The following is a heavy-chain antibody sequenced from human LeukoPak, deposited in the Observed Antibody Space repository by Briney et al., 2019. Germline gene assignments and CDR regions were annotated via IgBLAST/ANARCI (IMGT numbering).Heavy chain of an antibody. CDR2: ISRSGDII. Sequence: GGSLRLSCAASGFTFSDYYMSWIRQAPGKGLEWLSYISRSGDIIYYADSVRGRFTISRDNAKSSLFLQMNTLRAEDTAVYYCAKDLHSSSWYYYFDYWGQGTLVTVSS. V-gene: IGHV3-11*01. CDR1: GFTFSDYY. D-gene: IGHD6-13*01. J-gene: IGHJ4*02. CDR3: AKDLHSSSWYYYFDY.